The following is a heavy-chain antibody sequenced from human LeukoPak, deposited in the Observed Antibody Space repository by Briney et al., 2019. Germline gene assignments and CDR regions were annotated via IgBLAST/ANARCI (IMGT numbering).Heavy chain of an antibody. CDR3: AKAYCSRPTCYSPDY. J-gene: IGHJ4*02. CDR2: ISGSGGTT. V-gene: IGHV3-23*01. D-gene: IGHD2-2*01. CDR1: GFTFSSYS. Sequence: RAGGSLRLSCAASGFTFSSYSMNWVRQAPGKGLEWVSLISGSGGTTYYADSVKGRFTISRDNSKSTLYLQMNSLRAEDTAVYYCAKAYCSRPTCYSPDYWGQGTLVTVSS.